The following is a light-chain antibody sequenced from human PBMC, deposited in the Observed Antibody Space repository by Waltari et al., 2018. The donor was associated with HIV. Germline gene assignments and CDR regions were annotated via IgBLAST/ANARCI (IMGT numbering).Light chain of an antibody. Sequence: DIVMTQSPDSLAVSLVERATLNCKSSQSVLYSSNNKNYLAWYQQKPGQPPKLLIYWASTRESGVPDRFSGSGSGTDSTLTISSLQAEDVAVYYCQQYYSTPYSFGQGTKLEIK. CDR2: WAS. CDR3: QQYYSTPYS. CDR1: QSVLYSSNNKNY. V-gene: IGKV4-1*01. J-gene: IGKJ2*03.